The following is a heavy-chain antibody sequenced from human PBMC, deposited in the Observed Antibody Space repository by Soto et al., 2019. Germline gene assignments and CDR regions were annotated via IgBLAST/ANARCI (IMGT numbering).Heavy chain of an antibody. D-gene: IGHD5-18*01. CDR2: ISGSGGST. CDR3: AKNKGGYSYGPDFDY. Sequence: LRLSCAASGFTFSSYAMSWVRQAPGKGLEWVSAISGSGGSTYYADSVKGRFTISRDNSKNTLYLQMNSLRAEDTAVYYCAKNKGGYSYGPDFDYWGQGTLVTVS. V-gene: IGHV3-23*01. CDR1: GFTFSSYA. J-gene: IGHJ4*02.